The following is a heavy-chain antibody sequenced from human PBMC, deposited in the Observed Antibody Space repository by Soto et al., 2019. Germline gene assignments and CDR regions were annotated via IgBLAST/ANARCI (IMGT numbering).Heavy chain of an antibody. J-gene: IGHJ6*02. V-gene: IGHV5-51*01. CDR1: GYSFTSYW. D-gene: IGHD6-19*01. CDR3: ARPVYSSGWYPGAHYYYGMDV. Sequence: GESLKISCKGSGYSFTSYWIGRVRQMPGKGLEWMGIIYPGESDTRYSPSFQGQVTISADKSISTAYLQWSSLKASDTAMYYCARPVYSSGWYPGAHYYYGMDVWGQGTTVTVSS. CDR2: IYPGESDT.